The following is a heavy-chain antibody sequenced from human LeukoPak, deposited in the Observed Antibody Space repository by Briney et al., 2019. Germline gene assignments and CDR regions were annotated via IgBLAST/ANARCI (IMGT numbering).Heavy chain of an antibody. D-gene: IGHD6-13*01. CDR2: IYYSGTT. CDR1: GGSISSYY. V-gene: IGHV4-59*01. J-gene: IGHJ4*02. Sequence: SETLSLTCTASGGSISSYYWCWIRQPPGKGLEWIGCIYYSGTTNYNPSLKSRVTISVDTSKNQFSLKLSSVTAADMAVYYCARHERYSSNWFFFDYWGQGSLVTVSS. CDR3: ARHERYSSNWFFFDY.